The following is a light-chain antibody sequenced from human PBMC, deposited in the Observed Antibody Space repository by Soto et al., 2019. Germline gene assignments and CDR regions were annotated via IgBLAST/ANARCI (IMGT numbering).Light chain of an antibody. CDR3: QQYGSSPIT. CDR1: KSVSSSY. CDR2: GAS. J-gene: IGKJ5*01. V-gene: IGKV3-20*01. Sequence: DIVLTQSPGTLSLSPGERATLSCRASKSVSSSYLAWYQHKPGQAPRLLIYGASTRATGIPDRFSGSGSGTDFTLTISRLEAEDLAVYYCQQYGSSPITFGQGTRLEIK.